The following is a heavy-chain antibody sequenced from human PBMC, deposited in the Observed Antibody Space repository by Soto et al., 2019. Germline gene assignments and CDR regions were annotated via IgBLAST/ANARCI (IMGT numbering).Heavy chain of an antibody. CDR3: ATEGPNGYIPYYIET. CDR1: GFSLSNSG. Sequence: PGGSLRLSCLASGFSLSNSGMFWVRQAPGKGLEWISYISRSHSAIYYADSVKGRFTMSRDNAXXXXXXXXXXXXXXXXXVYYCATEGPNGYIPYYIETWGQGVPVTVSS. J-gene: IGHJ4*02. D-gene: IGHD3-10*01. V-gene: IGHV3-48*01. CDR2: ISRSHSAI.